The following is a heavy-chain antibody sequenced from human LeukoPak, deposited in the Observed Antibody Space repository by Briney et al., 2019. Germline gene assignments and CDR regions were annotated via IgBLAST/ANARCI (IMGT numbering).Heavy chain of an antibody. V-gene: IGHV3-23*01. Sequence: HPGGSLRLSCAASGFTFSSYAMSWVRQAPGKGLEGVSALGGSGGSTYYADSVKGRFTISRDNSKNTLYLQMNSLRAEDTAVYYCAKQEGATTDFDYWGQGTLVTVSS. CDR3: AKQEGATTDFDY. CDR2: LGGSGGST. D-gene: IGHD1-26*01. CDR1: GFTFSSYA. J-gene: IGHJ4*02.